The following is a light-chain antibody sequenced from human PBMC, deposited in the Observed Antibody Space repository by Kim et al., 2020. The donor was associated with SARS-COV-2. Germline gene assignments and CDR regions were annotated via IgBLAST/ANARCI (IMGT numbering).Light chain of an antibody. CDR1: QSVSGG. CDR3: QQYNNWPSLT. Sequence: EAVMMQSPATLSVSPGEIATLSCRASQSVSGGLAWYQQKPGQAPRLLIYGASTRATGIPARFSGSGSWTEFTRTITSLQSEDVATYYCQQYNNWPSLTFGGGTKVDIK. V-gene: IGKV3-15*01. J-gene: IGKJ4*01. CDR2: GAS.